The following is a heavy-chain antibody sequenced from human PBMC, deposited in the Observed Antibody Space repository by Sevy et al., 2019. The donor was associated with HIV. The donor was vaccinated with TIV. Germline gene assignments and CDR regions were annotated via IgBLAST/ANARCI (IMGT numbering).Heavy chain of an antibody. Sequence: GGSLRLSCAASGFTFSSYGMRWVRQAPGKGLEWVAFIRYDGSNKYYADSVKGRFTISRDNSKNTLYLQMNSLRAEDTAVYYCAKDLFRTVPAVQYYYYYGMDVWGQRTTVTVSS. J-gene: IGHJ6*02. CDR3: AKDLFRTVPAVQYYYYYGMDV. V-gene: IGHV3-30*02. CDR2: IRYDGSNK. CDR1: GFTFSSYG. D-gene: IGHD2-2*01.